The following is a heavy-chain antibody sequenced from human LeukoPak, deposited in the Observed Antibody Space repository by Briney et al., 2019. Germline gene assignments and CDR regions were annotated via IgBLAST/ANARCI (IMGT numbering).Heavy chain of an antibody. D-gene: IGHD3-22*01. Sequence: GGSLRLSCVASGVTVRSAYMSRVRQAPGKGLEWVSVIYRGGDTYYADSVKGRFTISRDSSKNTLYLQMDSLRAEDTALYYCARDAPRSSSKFSSGYSLDYWGQGSLVTVSS. CDR1: GVTVRSAY. V-gene: IGHV3-66*01. CDR2: IYRGGDT. J-gene: IGHJ4*02. CDR3: ARDAPRSSSKFSSGYSLDY.